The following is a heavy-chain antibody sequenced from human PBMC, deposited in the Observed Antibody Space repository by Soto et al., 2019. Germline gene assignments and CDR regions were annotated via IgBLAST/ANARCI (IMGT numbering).Heavy chain of an antibody. CDR3: ARGWLATGGSLSYMDV. V-gene: IGHV3-13*01. CDR2: IGTAGDT. Sequence: EVQLVESGGGLVQPGGSLRLSCAASGFTFSSYDMHWVRQATGKGLEWVSAIGTAGDTYYPGSVKGRFTISRENAKNSLYLQMNSLRAGDAAVYYCARGWLATGGSLSYMDVWGKGTMVTVSS. CDR1: GFTFSSYD. D-gene: IGHD6-13*01. J-gene: IGHJ6*03.